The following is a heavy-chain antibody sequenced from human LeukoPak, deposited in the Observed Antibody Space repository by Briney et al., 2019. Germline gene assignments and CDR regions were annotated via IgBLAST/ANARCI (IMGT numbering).Heavy chain of an antibody. D-gene: IGHD1-1*01. CDR1: GSTFSSYA. CDR3: AKDKVGTSGDAFDI. J-gene: IGHJ3*02. CDR2: ISDSGGST. Sequence: GGSLRLSCAASGSTFSSYAMSWVRQAPGKGLEWVSGISDSGGSTYYADSVKGRFTISRDNSKNTLYLQMNSLRAEDTAVHFCAKDKVGTSGDAFDIWGQGTMVTVSS. V-gene: IGHV3-23*01.